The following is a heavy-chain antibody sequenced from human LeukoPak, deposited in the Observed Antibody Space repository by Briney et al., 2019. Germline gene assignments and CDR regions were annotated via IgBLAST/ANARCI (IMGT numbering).Heavy chain of an antibody. CDR1: GYTFTSYD. D-gene: IGHD6-19*01. J-gene: IGHJ3*02. CDR2: MNPSSGNT. V-gene: IGHV1-8*01. Sequence: ASVKVSCKASGYTFTSYDINWARQATGQGLEWMGWMNPSSGNTGYAQKFQGRVTMTRNTSISTAYMELSSLRSEDTAVYYCASIGGDSSGAWKIWGQGTMVTVSS. CDR3: ASIGGDSSGAWKI.